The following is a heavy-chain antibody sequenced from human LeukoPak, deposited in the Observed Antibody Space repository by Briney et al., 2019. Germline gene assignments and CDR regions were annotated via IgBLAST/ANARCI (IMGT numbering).Heavy chain of an antibody. V-gene: IGHV4-59*01. CDR2: IYYSGST. J-gene: IGHJ4*02. Sequence: KPSETLSLTCTVSVGSISGYYWSWIRQPPGKGLEWIGYIYYSGSTKYNPSLTSRVTISVDTSKNQFSLRLSSLTAADTAVYYCARGALDTEKRFDYWGQGTLVTVSS. CDR3: ARGALDTEKRFDY. CDR1: VGSISGYY. D-gene: IGHD5-18*01.